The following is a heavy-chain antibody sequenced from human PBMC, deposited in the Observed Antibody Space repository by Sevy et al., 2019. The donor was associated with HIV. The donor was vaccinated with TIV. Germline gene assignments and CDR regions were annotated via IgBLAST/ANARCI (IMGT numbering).Heavy chain of an antibody. D-gene: IGHD2-15*01. J-gene: IGHJ4*02. V-gene: IGHV1-18*01. CDR1: GYLFTSYH. CDR2: ISPHNGDT. Sequence: ASVKVSCKASGYLFTSYHITWVRQAPGKRLELVGWISPHNGDTNYAQRVQDRVTMITDTSTNTAYMELRSLTCDDSAVYYCARAYCSGGRCYSLAYWGQGTLVTVSS. CDR3: ARAYCSGGRCYSLAY.